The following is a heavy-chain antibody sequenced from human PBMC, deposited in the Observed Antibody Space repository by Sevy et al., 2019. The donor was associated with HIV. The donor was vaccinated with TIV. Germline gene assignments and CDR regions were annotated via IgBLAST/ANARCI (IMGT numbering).Heavy chain of an antibody. Sequence: SETLSLTCAVYGGSFSGYYWSWIRQPPGKGLEWIGEINHSGSTNYNPSLKSRVTISVDTSKNQLSLKLSSVTAADTAVYYCARGPDYYDSSGNDPWFDPWGQGTLVTVSS. D-gene: IGHD3-22*01. J-gene: IGHJ5*02. V-gene: IGHV4-34*01. CDR1: GGSFSGYY. CDR3: ARGPDYYDSSGNDPWFDP. CDR2: INHSGST.